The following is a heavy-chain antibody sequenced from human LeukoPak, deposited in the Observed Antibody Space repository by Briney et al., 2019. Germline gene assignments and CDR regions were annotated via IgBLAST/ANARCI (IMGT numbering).Heavy chain of an antibody. Sequence: SETLSLTCTVSGGSISSGGYYWSWIRQHPGKGLERIGYIYYSGSTNYNPSLKSRVTISVDTSKNQFSLKLSSVTAADTAVYYCARGVSYYASSGYALGSWGQGTLVTVSS. CDR2: IYYSGST. V-gene: IGHV4-30-4*08. CDR1: GGSISSGGYY. J-gene: IGHJ5*01. D-gene: IGHD3-22*01. CDR3: ARGVSYYASSGYALGS.